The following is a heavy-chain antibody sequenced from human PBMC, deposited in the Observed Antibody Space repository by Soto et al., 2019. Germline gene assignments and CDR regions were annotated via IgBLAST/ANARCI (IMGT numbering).Heavy chain of an antibody. D-gene: IGHD3-3*01. CDR1: GFAFSSYW. V-gene: IGHV3-74*01. Sequence: GGSLRLSCAASGFAFSSYWMHWVRQAPGKGLVWVSRINSDGSSTSYADSVKGRFTISRDNAKNTLYLQMNSLRAEDTAVYYCARVGYYDFWSGYYGRSDAFDIWGQGTMVTVSS. J-gene: IGHJ3*02. CDR2: INSDGSST. CDR3: ARVGYYDFWSGYYGRSDAFDI.